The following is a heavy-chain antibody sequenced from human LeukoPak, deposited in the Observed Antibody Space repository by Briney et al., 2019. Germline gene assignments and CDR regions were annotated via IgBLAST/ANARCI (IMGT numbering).Heavy chain of an antibody. D-gene: IGHD2-8*01. CDR3: ARDGDMVPFDY. CDR2: ISSDGTYT. J-gene: IGHJ4*02. CDR1: GFTFSSHL. V-gene: IGHV3-74*01. Sequence: PGGSLRLSCAASGFTFSSHLMHWVRQAPGKGLVWVSRISSDGTYTNYADSVRGRFTISRDNAKNTLYLQMNSLRAEDTAVYYCARDGDMVPFDYWGQGTLVTVSS.